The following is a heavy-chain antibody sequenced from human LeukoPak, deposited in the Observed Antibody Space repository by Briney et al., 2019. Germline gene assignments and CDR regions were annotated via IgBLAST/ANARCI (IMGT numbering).Heavy chain of an antibody. CDR2: ISWNSGSI. D-gene: IGHD3-10*01. Sequence: GRSLRLSCAASGFTFDDYAMHWVRQAPGKGLEWVSGISWNSGSIGYADSVKGRFTISRDNAKNSLYLQMNSLRAEYTALYYCAKDFAMVRGVDYYGMDVWGQGTTATVSS. CDR1: GFTFDDYA. V-gene: IGHV3-9*01. CDR3: AKDFAMVRGVDYYGMDV. J-gene: IGHJ6*02.